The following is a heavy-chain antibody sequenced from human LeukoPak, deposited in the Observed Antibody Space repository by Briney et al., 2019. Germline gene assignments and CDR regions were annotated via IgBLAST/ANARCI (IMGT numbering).Heavy chain of an antibody. Sequence: VASVKVSCKASGYTFTSYDINWVRQATGQGLEWMGWMNPNSGNTGYAQKFQGRVTMTRNTSISTAYMELSSLRSEDTAVYYCARSSSITMVRGVITKLYYYYGMDVWGQGTTVTVSS. D-gene: IGHD3-10*01. V-gene: IGHV1-8*01. CDR1: GYTFTSYD. CDR3: ARSSSITMVRGVITKLYYYYGMDV. CDR2: MNPNSGNT. J-gene: IGHJ6*02.